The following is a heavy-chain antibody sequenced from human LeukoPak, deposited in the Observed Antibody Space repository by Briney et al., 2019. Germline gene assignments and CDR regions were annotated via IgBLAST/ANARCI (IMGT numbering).Heavy chain of an antibody. V-gene: IGHV3-7*01. J-gene: IGHJ6*02. CDR3: ATYTHWVAGDV. D-gene: IGHD3-16*01. CDR2: MNQDGSEE. Sequence: GGSLSLSCAASGFTFSDSWMSWVRQAPGKGLEWVANMNQDGSEEAYVDSVKGRFTISRDNARNSLYLQMGSLRAEYTTVYYCATYTHWVAGDVWGQGTTVTVSS. CDR1: GFTFSDSW.